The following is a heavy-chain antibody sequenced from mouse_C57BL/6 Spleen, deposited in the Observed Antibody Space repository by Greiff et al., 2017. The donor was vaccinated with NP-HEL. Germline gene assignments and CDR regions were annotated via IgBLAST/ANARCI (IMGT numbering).Heavy chain of an antibody. CDR1: GYTFTSYW. V-gene: IGHV1-52*01. Sequence: VQLQQPGAELVRPGSSVKLSCKASGYTFTSYWMHWVKQRPIQGLEWIGNIDPSDSETHYNQKFKDKATLTVDKSSSTAYMQLSSLTSEDSAVYYCARLDSSGQAWFAYWGQGTLVTVSA. CDR2: IDPSDSET. J-gene: IGHJ3*01. CDR3: ARLDSSGQAWFAY. D-gene: IGHD3-2*02.